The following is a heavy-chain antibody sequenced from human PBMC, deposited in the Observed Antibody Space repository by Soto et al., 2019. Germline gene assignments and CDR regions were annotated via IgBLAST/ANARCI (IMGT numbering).Heavy chain of an antibody. Sequence: PGGSLRLSCAASGFTFSSYGMHWVRQAPGKGLEWVAVISYDGSNKYYAESVKGRFTISRDNSKNTLYLQMNSLRAEDTAVYYCAKDHALIEYSSSSGGLDYWGQGTLVTVSS. CDR3: AKDHALIEYSSSSGGLDY. J-gene: IGHJ4*02. CDR2: ISYDGSNK. V-gene: IGHV3-30*18. D-gene: IGHD6-6*01. CDR1: GFTFSSYG.